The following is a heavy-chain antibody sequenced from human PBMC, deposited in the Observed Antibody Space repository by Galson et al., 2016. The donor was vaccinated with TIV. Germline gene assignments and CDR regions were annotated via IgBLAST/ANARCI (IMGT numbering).Heavy chain of an antibody. J-gene: IGHJ4*02. CDR3: ARISGYYDSSGHYIPRSFDY. D-gene: IGHD3-22*01. CDR2: IDWDDDK. CDR1: GFSLNTDGMC. Sequence: PALVKPTQTLTLTCSFSGFSLNTDGMCVNWIRQPPEKALEWLARIDWDDDKSYTSSLKTRLTISKDTSKNQVVLTMTNVDPVDTATYYCARISGYYDSSGHYIPRSFDYWGQGTLVTVSS. V-gene: IGHV2-70*11.